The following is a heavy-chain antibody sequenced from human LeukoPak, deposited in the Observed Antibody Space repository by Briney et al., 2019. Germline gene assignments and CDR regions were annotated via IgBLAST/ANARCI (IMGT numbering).Heavy chain of an antibody. V-gene: IGHV3-23*01. D-gene: IGHD3-10*01. CDR3: AKDASGSSSSTKYFQH. J-gene: IGHJ1*01. CDR2: ISGSGGST. Sequence: GGSLRLSSAASGFTFRNFALSWVRQAPGRGLEWVSAISGSGGSTYYADSVKGRFTISRDNSKNTLYLQMNSLRAEDTAVYYCAKDASGSSSSTKYFQHWGQGTLVTVSS. CDR1: GFTFRNFA.